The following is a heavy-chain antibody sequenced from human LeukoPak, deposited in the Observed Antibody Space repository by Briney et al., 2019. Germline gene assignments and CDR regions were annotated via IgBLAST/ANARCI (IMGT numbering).Heavy chain of an antibody. Sequence: SETLSLTCTVSGGSISNYYWSWFRQPPGKRLEWIASIYYSGSTTYNPSLKSRVTISVDTSKNLFSLQLSSVTAADTAVYYCARANYFDFWGQGTLVTVSS. CDR3: ARANYFDF. CDR2: IYYSGST. J-gene: IGHJ4*02. V-gene: IGHV4-59*01. CDR1: GGSISNYY.